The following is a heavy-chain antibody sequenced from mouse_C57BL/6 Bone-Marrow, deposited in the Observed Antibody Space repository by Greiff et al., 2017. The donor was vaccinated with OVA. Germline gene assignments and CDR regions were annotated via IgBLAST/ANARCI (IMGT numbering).Heavy chain of an antibody. V-gene: IGHV1-55*01. CDR2: IYPGSGSS. J-gene: IGHJ2*01. CDR3: ARVRVVLDY. D-gene: IGHD1-1*01. CDR1: GYTFTSYW. Sequence: QVQLKEPGAELVKPGASVKMSCKASGYTFTSYWITWVKQRPGQGLEWIGDIYPGSGSSHYNEQFKSKATLTVDTSSSTSLLQLSSVTSEDSAVYCCARVRVVLDYWGQGTTLTVSS.